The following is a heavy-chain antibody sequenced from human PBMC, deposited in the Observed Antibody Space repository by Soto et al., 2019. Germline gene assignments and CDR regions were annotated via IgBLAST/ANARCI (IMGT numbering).Heavy chain of an antibody. Sequence: WGPLRLSCGTSGYTFNTYNMHWVSQAPGKGLEWVALIWNDGSNRQYADSVKGRFTISRDNSKNTVYLQMNSLRVEDTAVYFCARSLADDAFDIWGHGTMVTVSS. CDR1: GYTFNTYN. CDR3: ARSLADDAFDI. D-gene: IGHD3-3*02. J-gene: IGHJ3*02. V-gene: IGHV3-33*01. CDR2: IWNDGSNR.